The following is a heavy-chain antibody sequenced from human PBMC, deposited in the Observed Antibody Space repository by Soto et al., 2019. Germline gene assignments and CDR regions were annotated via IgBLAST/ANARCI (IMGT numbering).Heavy chain of an antibody. V-gene: IGHV4-34*01. D-gene: IGHD2-21*02. CDR1: GGSFSGYY. CDR3: ASGVYCGGDCYGGY. Sequence: QVQLQQWGAGLLKPSETLSLTCAVYGGSFSGYYWSWIRQPPGKGLEWIGEINHSGSTNYNPSPKSRVTVSVDTSKNQCSLKLSSVTAADTAVYYCASGVYCGGDCYGGYWGQGTLVTVSS. CDR2: INHSGST. J-gene: IGHJ4*02.